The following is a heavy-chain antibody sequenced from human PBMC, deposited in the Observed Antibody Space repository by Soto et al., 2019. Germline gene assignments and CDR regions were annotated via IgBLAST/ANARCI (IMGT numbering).Heavy chain of an antibody. J-gene: IGHJ4*02. V-gene: IGHV1-18*01. Sequence: QVQLVQSGAEVKNSGASVKVSCKASGYTFTSYGFSWVRQAPGQGLEWMGWISASNGNTNYAQKLQGRVTMTTDTSTGTAYMELSSLRSEDTAVYYCAGTYYYDSSGYYFDYWGQGTLVTVSS. CDR1: GYTFTSYG. D-gene: IGHD3-22*01. CDR2: ISASNGNT. CDR3: AGTYYYDSSGYYFDY.